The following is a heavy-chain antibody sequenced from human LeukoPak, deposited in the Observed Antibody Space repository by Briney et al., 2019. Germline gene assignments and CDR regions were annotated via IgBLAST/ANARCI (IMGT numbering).Heavy chain of an antibody. CDR2: IKSKTDGGTT. J-gene: IGHJ4*02. Sequence: GGSLRLSCAASGFTFSNAWMSWVRQAPGKGLEWDGRIKSKTDGGTTDYAAPVKGRFTISRDDSKNTLYLQMNSLKTEDTAVYYCTTGGGWGQGTLVTVSS. D-gene: IGHD3-16*01. V-gene: IGHV3-15*01. CDR3: TTGGG. CDR1: GFTFSNAW.